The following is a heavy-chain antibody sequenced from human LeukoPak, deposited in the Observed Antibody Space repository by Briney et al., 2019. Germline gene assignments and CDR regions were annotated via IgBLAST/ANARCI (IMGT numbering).Heavy chain of an antibody. V-gene: IGHV1-2*02. CDR3: ARLVGLSTTASY. CDR1: GYTFIGYY. D-gene: IGHD5/OR15-5a*01. J-gene: IGHJ4*02. Sequence: ASVKVSCKASGYTFIGYYLHWVRQAPGQGLEWMGWISPTSGGTNYAQKFQDRVTMTRDTSINTAYMELSRLRSDDTAVYYCARLVGLSTTASYWGQGTLVIVSS. CDR2: ISPTSGGT.